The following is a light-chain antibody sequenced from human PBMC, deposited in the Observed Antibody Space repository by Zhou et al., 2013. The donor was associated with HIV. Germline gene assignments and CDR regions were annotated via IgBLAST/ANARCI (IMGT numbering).Light chain of an antibody. V-gene: IGKV1-16*01. CDR1: QTISTS. CDR3: QQYNSYPLT. J-gene: IGKJ4*01. CDR2: RAS. Sequence: DIQVTQSPPSLSASVGDRVTITCRASQTISTSLNWYQQKPGKAPDLLIYRASNLQSGVPSRFSGSGSGTDFTLTISSLQPEDFATYYCQQYNSYPLTFGGGTKVEIK.